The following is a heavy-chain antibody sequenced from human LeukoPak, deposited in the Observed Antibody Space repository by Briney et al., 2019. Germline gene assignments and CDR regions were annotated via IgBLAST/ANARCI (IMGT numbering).Heavy chain of an antibody. CDR3: ARDSLGVAAAGTLDY. Sequence: PGGSLRLSCAASGFTFSSYAMHWFRQAPGKGLEWVAVISYDGSNKYYADSVKGRFTISRDNSKNTLYLQMNSLRAEDTAVYYCARDSLGVAAAGTLDYWGQGTLVTVSS. D-gene: IGHD6-13*01. V-gene: IGHV3-30-3*01. CDR1: GFTFSSYA. CDR2: ISYDGSNK. J-gene: IGHJ4*02.